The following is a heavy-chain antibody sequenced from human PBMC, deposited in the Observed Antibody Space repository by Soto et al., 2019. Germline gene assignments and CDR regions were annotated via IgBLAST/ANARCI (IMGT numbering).Heavy chain of an antibody. CDR3: AKDYGAARREDRGRNWFDP. D-gene: IGHD6-6*01. CDR2: ISWNSGSI. CDR1: GFTLDDYA. J-gene: IGHJ5*02. Sequence: GGSLRLSCAASGFTLDDYAMHWVRHAPGKGLEWDSGISWNSGSIGYADSVKGRFTISRDNAKNSLYLQMNSLRAEDRGLYYCAKDYGAARREDRGRNWFDPWGQGTLVTVSS. V-gene: IGHV3-9*01.